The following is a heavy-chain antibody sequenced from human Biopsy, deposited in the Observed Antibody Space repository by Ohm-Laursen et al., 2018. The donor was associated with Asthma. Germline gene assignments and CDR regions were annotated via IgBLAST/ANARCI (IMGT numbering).Heavy chain of an antibody. CDR3: VRDGTDDAFDI. Sequence: SLRLSCAASGFSFSNFAIHWVRQAPGKGLEWVGVISKDASSQDYADSVKGRFTMARGNSKNTLDLQMNSLREEDTAVYYCVRDGTDDAFDIWGQGTVVSVSS. CDR1: GFSFSNFA. D-gene: IGHD1-1*01. CDR2: ISKDASSQ. J-gene: IGHJ3*02. V-gene: IGHV3-30*01.